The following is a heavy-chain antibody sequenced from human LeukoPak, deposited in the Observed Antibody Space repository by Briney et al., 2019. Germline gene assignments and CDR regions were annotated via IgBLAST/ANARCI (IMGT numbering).Heavy chain of an antibody. D-gene: IGHD1-1*01. CDR3: GRWNEGFDY. CDR2: IYYSGST. CDR1: GGSISSGGYY. V-gene: IGHV4-61*08. J-gene: IGHJ4*02. Sequence: PSQTLSLTCTVSGGSISSGGYYWSWIRQHPGKGLEWIGYIYYSGSTNYNPSLKSRVAFSVDTSKNQLTLKVSSVTAADTAVYYCGRWNEGFDYWGQGTLVTVSS.